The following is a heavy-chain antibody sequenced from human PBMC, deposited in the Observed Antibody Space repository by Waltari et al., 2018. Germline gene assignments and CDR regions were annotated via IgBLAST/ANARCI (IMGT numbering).Heavy chain of an antibody. Sequence: FTFSSYWMSWVRQAPGKGLEWVANIKQDGSEKYYVDSVKGRFTISRDNAKNSLYLQMNSLRAEDTAVYYCARQPVDFYYWGQGTLVTVSS. CDR1: FTFSSYW. CDR3: ARQPVDFYY. J-gene: IGHJ4*02. V-gene: IGHV3-7*01. D-gene: IGHD2-15*01. CDR2: IKQDGSEK.